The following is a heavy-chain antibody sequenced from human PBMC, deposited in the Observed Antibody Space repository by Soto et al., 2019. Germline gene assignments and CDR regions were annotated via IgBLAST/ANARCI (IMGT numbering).Heavy chain of an antibody. V-gene: IGHV4-34*01. Sequence: QVQLQQWGAGLLKPSETLSLTCAVSGGSSSGYHWSWIRQPPGKGLEWIGEINHSGRTNYNASLKSRDTISVDTSKTHSSLKLSSVTAADTAVYYRARVLWGSSWYSSGFDYWGQGTLVTVSS. CDR2: INHSGRT. D-gene: IGHD6-13*01. CDR3: ARVLWGSSWYSSGFDY. J-gene: IGHJ4*02. CDR1: GGSSSGYH.